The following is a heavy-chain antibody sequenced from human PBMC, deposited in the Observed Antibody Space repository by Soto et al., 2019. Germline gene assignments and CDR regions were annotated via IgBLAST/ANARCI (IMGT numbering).Heavy chain of an antibody. V-gene: IGHV4-31*03. J-gene: IGHJ6*02. CDR1: GGSISSGGYY. Sequence: SETLSLTCTVSGGSISSGGYYWSWIRQHPGKGLEWIGYIYYSGSTYYNPSLKSRVTISVDTSKNQFSLKLSSVTAADTAVYYCARARDIRYYYYGMDVWGQGTTVTVSS. D-gene: IGHD2-15*01. CDR2: IYYSGST. CDR3: ARARDIRYYYYGMDV.